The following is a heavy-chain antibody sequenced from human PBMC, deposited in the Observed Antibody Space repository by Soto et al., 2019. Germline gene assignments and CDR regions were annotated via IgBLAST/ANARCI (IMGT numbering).Heavy chain of an antibody. J-gene: IGHJ5*02. V-gene: IGHV4-59*01. CDR2: IYYTGST. CDR3: ARASGCRDGSCAFDP. Sequence: QVQLQESGPGLVKPSETLSLTCSVSGGSISSYYWSWIRQPPGKGLEWIGYIYYTGSTNSNLSLKSRATISLDTSKNQFSLRLTSVTAADTAVYYCARASGCRDGSCAFDPWGQGTLVTVSS. D-gene: IGHD2-15*01. CDR1: GGSISSYY.